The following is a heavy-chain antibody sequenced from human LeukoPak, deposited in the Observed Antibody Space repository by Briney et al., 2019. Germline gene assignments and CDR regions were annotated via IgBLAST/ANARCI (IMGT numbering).Heavy chain of an antibody. V-gene: IGHV3-21*01. Sequence: GGSLRLSCAASGFTFSSYSMNWVRQAPGKGLEWVSSISSSSSYIYYADSVKGRFTISRDNAKNSLYLQMNSLRAEDTSVYYCARAPDCGGGCGWGQGTLLTVSS. D-gene: IGHD2-21*01. CDR3: ARAPDCGGGCG. J-gene: IGHJ4*02. CDR2: ISSSSSYI. CDR1: GFTFSSYS.